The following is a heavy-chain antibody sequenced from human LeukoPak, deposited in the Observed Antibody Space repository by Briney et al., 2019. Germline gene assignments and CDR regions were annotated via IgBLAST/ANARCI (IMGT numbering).Heavy chain of an antibody. CDR1: GYTFTGYY. Sequence: ASVKVSCKASGYTFTGYYMHWVRQAPGQGLEWMGWINSNSGGTNYAQKFQGRVTMTRDTSISTAYMELSRLRSDDTAVYYCARVLGYSPFDYWGQGTLVTVSS. CDR2: INSNSGGT. J-gene: IGHJ4*02. CDR3: ARVLGYSPFDY. D-gene: IGHD3-22*01. V-gene: IGHV1-2*02.